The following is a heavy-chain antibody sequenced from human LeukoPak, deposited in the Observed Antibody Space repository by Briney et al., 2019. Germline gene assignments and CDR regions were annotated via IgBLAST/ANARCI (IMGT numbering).Heavy chain of an antibody. CDR3: ARQRDYGFDQ. J-gene: IGHJ4*02. D-gene: IGHD3-16*01. CDR1: GFTFRSSW. CDR2: ILSDGSST. Sequence: GGSLRLSCAGSGFTFRSSWMHWVRQTPGKGLVWVSRILSDGSSTYYADSVKGRFSISRDNPKNTLYLQMTSLRAEDTATYYCARQRDYGFDQWGQGTLVTVSS. V-gene: IGHV3-74*01.